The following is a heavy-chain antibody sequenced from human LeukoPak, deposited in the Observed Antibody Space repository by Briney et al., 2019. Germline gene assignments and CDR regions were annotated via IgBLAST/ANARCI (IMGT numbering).Heavy chain of an antibody. D-gene: IGHD3-22*01. J-gene: IGHJ4*02. CDR3: ARDRRYYDSPYYFDY. CDR1: GFTFSNAW. Sequence: GGSLRLSCAASGFTFSNAWMNWVRQAPGKGLEWVAGISYSAERTDYAGSVKGRFTISRDNSKNILYLQMNSLRADDTAVYYCARDRRYYDSPYYFDYWGQGTLVTVSS. CDR2: ISYSAERT. V-gene: IGHV3-23*01.